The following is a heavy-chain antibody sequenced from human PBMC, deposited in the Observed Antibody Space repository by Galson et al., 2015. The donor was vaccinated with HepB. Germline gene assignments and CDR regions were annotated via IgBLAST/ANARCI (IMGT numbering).Heavy chain of an antibody. CDR2: ISTSNGNT. CDR1: GYRFTNYG. V-gene: IGHV1-18*01. J-gene: IGHJ5*02. CDR3: ARDYTISTRIYFDP. Sequence: SVKVSCKASGYRFTNYGLNWVRQAPGQGLEWMGWISTSNGNTKYAQKIQDRVTMTTDTSTCTVYMELRSLKSDDTAVYYCARDYTISTRIYFDPWGQGTLVTVSS. D-gene: IGHD3-9*01.